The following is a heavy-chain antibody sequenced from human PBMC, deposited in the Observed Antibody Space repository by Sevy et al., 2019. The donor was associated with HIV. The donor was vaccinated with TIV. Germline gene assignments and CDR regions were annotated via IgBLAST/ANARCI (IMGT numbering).Heavy chain of an antibody. D-gene: IGHD4-17*01. CDR3: ARGRYGDYVYSY. J-gene: IGHJ4*02. CDR2: IYSGGST. Sequence: GGSLRLSCAASGFTVSSNYMSWVRQAPGKGLEWVSVIYSGGSTYYADSVKGRFTISRDNSKNTLYLQMNSLRAEDTAVYYWARGRYGDYVYSYWGQGTLVTVSS. CDR1: GFTVSSNY. V-gene: IGHV3-53*01.